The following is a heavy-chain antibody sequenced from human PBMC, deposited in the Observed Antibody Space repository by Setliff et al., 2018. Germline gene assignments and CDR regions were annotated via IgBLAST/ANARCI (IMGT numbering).Heavy chain of an antibody. V-gene: IGHV4-59*01. CDR3: ARDHGNWGFDY. Sequence: PSETLSLTCTVSGGSISSYNWSWIRQPPGKGLEWIGYIFYSGSTNYKPSLKSRVTISVDTSKNQFSLKLSSVTAADTAVYYCARDHGNWGFDYWGQGTLVTVS. D-gene: IGHD7-27*01. CDR1: GGSISSYN. J-gene: IGHJ4*02. CDR2: IFYSGST.